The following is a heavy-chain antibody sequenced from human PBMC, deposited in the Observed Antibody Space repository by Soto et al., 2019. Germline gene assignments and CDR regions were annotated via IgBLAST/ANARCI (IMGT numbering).Heavy chain of an antibody. CDR2: IYYSGST. J-gene: IGHJ4*02. Sequence: SETLSLTCTVSGGSISSGGYYWSWIRQHPGKGLEWIGYIYYSGSTYYNPSLKSRATISVDTSKNQFSLKLSSVTAADTAVYYCASDIAALGNFDSWGQGTLVTV. D-gene: IGHD6-6*01. V-gene: IGHV4-31*03. CDR1: GGSISSGGYY. CDR3: ASDIAALGNFDS.